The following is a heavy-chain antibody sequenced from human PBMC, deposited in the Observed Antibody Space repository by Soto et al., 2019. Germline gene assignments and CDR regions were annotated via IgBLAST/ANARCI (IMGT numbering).Heavy chain of an antibody. CDR1: GFTFSGSA. CDR2: IRSKANSYAT. Sequence: GGSLRLSCAASGFTFSGSAMHWVRQASGKGLEWVGRIRSKANSYATAYAASVKGRFTISRDDSKNTAYLQMNSLKTEDTAVYYCTRSSIAARSGYYYYMDVWGKGTTVTVSS. D-gene: IGHD6-6*01. J-gene: IGHJ6*03. CDR3: TRSSIAARSGYYYYMDV. V-gene: IGHV3-73*01.